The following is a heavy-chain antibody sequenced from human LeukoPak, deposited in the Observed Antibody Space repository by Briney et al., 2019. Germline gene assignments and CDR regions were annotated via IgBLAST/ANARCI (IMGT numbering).Heavy chain of an antibody. CDR1: GYTFTGYY. J-gene: IGHJ6*02. CDR2: INPSGGST. V-gene: IGHV1-46*01. Sequence: GASVKVSCKASGYTFTGYYMHWVRQAPGQGLEWMGIINPSGGSTSYAQKFQGRVTMTRDTSTSTVYMELSSLRSEDTAVYYCARALTTVTYGRSWGMDVWGQGTTVTVSS. CDR3: ARALTTVTYGRSWGMDV. D-gene: IGHD4-17*01.